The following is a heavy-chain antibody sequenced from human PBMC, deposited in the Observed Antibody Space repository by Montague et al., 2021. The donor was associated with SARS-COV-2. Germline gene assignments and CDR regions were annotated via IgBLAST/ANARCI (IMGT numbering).Heavy chain of an antibody. D-gene: IGHD3-10*01. CDR1: DGSLINYY. J-gene: IGHJ4*02. CDR2: INQSGTT. Sequence: SETLSLTCGVYDGSLINYYWSWIRQTPERGLEWIGEINQSGTTNYNPSLKSRVTISVDASKNQFSLRVTSVTGADRAVYYCARGRKSQVSVVRGALTSPYFEFWGQGTPVVVSS. CDR3: ARGRKSQVSVVRGALTSPYFEF. V-gene: IGHV4-34*01.